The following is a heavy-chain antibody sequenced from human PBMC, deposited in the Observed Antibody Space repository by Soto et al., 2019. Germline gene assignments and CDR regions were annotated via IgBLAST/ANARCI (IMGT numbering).Heavy chain of an antibody. CDR3: ASTSSSWYLPFDY. CDR2: IYYSGST. Sequence: QLQLQDSGPGLVKPSETLSLTCTVSGGSISSSSYYWGWIRQPPGKGLEWIGSIYYSGSTYYNPSLKSRVTISVDTSKNQFSLKLSSVTAADTAVYYCASTSSSWYLPFDYWGQGTLVTVSS. V-gene: IGHV4-39*01. D-gene: IGHD6-13*01. J-gene: IGHJ4*02. CDR1: GGSISSSSYY.